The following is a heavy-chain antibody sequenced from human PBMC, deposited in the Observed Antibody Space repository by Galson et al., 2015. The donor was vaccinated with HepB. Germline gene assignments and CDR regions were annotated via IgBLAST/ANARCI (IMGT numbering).Heavy chain of an antibody. V-gene: IGHV1-69*02. J-gene: IGHJ3*02. CDR1: GGTFSSYT. D-gene: IGHD3-22*01. Sequence: SVKVSCKASGGTFSSYTISWVRQAPGQGLEWMGRIIVIHGMTNYAQKFQGRVTVTADKSTNTAYMELSSLRSEDTAIYYCARGEYYYDSSGYYSDVFDIWGQGTMVTVSS. CDR2: IIVIHGMT. CDR3: ARGEYYYDSSGYYSDVFDI.